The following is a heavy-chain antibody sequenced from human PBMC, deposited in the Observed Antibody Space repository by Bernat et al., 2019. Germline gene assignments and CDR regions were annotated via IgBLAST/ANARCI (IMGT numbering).Heavy chain of an antibody. CDR1: GFTVSSNY. CDR3: ARQDDFWSGFVV. V-gene: IGHV3-66*04. D-gene: IGHD3-3*01. CDR2: IYSDGST. J-gene: IGHJ5*02. Sequence: EVQLVESGGNLVQPGGSLRLSCAASGFTVSSNYMSWVRQAPVKGLEWVSTIYSDGSTYYADSGKGRFVSSRDNSKNTLFLHMSRLRADDMALYYCARQDDFWSGFVVWGQGTLVTVSS.